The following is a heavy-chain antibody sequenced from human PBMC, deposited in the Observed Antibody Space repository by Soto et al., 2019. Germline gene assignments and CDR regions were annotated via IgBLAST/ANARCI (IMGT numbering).Heavy chain of an antibody. CDR3: ASVPTYCGGDCYSHFDY. V-gene: IGHV4-31*03. CDR2: IYYSGST. CDR1: GGSISSGGYY. Sequence: QVQLQESGPGLVKPSQTLSLTCTVSGGSISSGGYYWSWIRQHPGKGLEWIGYIYYSGSTYYNPSLQSRVTISVETSKNQFSLKLSSVTAADTAVYYCASVPTYCGGDCYSHFDYWGQGTLVTVSS. D-gene: IGHD2-21*02. J-gene: IGHJ4*02.